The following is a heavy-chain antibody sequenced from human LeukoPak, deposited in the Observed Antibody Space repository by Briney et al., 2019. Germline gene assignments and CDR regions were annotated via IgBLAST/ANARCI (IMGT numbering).Heavy chain of an antibody. CDR3: ARRGALDFWSGYYALGSWFDP. J-gene: IGHJ5*02. Sequence: SETLSLTCTVSGGSISSSSYYWGWIRQPPGKGLEWIGNIYYSGRTYYNPSLKSRVTISVDTSKNQFSLNLSSVTVADTAVYYCARRGALDFWSGYYALGSWFDPWGQGTLVTVSS. D-gene: IGHD3-3*01. V-gene: IGHV4-39*01. CDR1: GGSISSSSYY. CDR2: IYYSGRT.